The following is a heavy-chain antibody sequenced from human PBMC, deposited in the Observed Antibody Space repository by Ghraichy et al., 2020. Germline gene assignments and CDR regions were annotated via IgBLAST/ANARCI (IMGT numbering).Heavy chain of an antibody. V-gene: IGHV5-51*01. CDR2: IYPGDSDT. Sequence: GESLNISCKGSGYSFTSYWIGWVRQMPGKGLEWMGIIYPGDSDTRYSPSFQGQVTISADKSISTAYLQWSSLKASDTAMYYCARLPVDMVRGVNNDYWGQGTLVTFSS. CDR1: GYSFTSYW. J-gene: IGHJ4*02. CDR3: ARLPVDMVRGVNNDY. D-gene: IGHD3-10*01.